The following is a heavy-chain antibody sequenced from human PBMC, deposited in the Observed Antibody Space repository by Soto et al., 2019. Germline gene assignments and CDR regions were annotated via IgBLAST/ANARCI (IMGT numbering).Heavy chain of an antibody. D-gene: IGHD6-13*01. Sequence: SVKIASTASGGTVCSYAVSVVLQATEQGLEWMGGIIPIFGTANYAQKFQGRVTITADESTSTAYMELSSLRSEDTAVYYCASESLSLAAAGHSGPFQHWGQGTLVTVSS. J-gene: IGHJ1*01. CDR2: IIPIFGTA. V-gene: IGHV1-69*13. CDR1: GGTVCSYA. CDR3: ASESLSLAAAGHSGPFQH.